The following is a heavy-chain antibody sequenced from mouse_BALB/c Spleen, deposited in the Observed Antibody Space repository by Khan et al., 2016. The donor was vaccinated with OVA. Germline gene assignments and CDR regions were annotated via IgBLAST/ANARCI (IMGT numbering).Heavy chain of an antibody. CDR2: IWSDGST. V-gene: IGHV2-6-1*01. Sequence: VQLQQSGPGLAAPSQSLSITCTISGFSLTNYGVHWVRQPPGKGLEWLAVIWSDGSTTSNSALKSRLTITKDNSQSQVFLNMNSLQTDDTAIYFCARQPYYHYNIMDYWGQGTSVTVSS. D-gene: IGHD2-10*01. CDR1: GFSLTNYG. CDR3: ARQPYYHYNIMDY. J-gene: IGHJ4*01.